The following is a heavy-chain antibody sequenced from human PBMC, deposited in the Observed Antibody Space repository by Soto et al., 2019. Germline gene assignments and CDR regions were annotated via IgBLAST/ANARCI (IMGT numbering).Heavy chain of an antibody. CDR1: GFTFSRYD. CDR2: IGAAGDT. D-gene: IGHD2-15*01. V-gene: IGHV3-13*01. CDR3: ARVGLSDCSGGSCYSYDY. Sequence: EVQLVESGGGLVQPGGSLRLSCAASGFTFSRYDMHWVRQVTGKGLEWVSAIGAAGDTYYPGSVKGRFTISRENAKNSXXLQMNSLRAGDTAVYYCARVGLSDCSGGSCYSYDYWGQGTLVTVSS. J-gene: IGHJ4*02.